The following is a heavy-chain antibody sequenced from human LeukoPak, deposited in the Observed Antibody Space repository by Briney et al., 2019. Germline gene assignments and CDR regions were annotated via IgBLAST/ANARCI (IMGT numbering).Heavy chain of an antibody. CDR2: ISGSDTST. J-gene: IGHJ4*02. CDR3: TKARSASSSSCYNY. Sequence: WVSSISGSDTSTYYADSVKGRFTISRDNSKNTLELQMDSLRAEDTAVYYCTKARSASSSSCYNYWGQGILVTVSS. D-gene: IGHD2-2*02. V-gene: IGHV3-23*01.